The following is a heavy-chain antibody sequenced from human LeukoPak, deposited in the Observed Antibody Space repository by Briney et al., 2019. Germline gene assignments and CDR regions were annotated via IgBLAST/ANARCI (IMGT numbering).Heavy chain of an antibody. V-gene: IGHV4-59*01. J-gene: IGHJ3*02. CDR3: ARDLSQVGVVTLGASDI. D-gene: IGHD3-3*01. Sequence: SETLSLTCTVSGASITSYYWNWIRRPPGKGLEWIGYIYYSGSTNYNPSLKSRVTISVDTSKNQLSLDLTSVTAADTAVYYCARDLSQVGVVTLGASDIWGQGTMVTVSS. CDR2: IYYSGST. CDR1: GASITSYY.